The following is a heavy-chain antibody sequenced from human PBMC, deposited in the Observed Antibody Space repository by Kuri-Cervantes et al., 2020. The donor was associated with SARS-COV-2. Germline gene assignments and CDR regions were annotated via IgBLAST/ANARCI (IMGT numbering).Heavy chain of an antibody. J-gene: IGHJ5*02. CDR3: ARDLLLYYDSSGYHNWFDP. Sequence: GSLRLSCTVSGGSISSSSYYWGWTRQPPGKGLEWIGYIYYSGSTNYNPSLKSRVTISVDTSKNQFSLKLSSVTAADTAVYYCARDLLLYYDSSGYHNWFDPWGQGTLVTVSS. CDR1: GGSISSSSYY. D-gene: IGHD3-22*01. V-gene: IGHV4-61*05. CDR2: IYYSGST.